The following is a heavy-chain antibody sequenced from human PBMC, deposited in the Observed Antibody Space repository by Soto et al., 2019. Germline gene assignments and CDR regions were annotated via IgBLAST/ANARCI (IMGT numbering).Heavy chain of an antibody. V-gene: IGHV4-31*03. Sequence: QVQLQESGPGLVKPSQTLSLTCTVSGGSITNSGHYWSWVRQRPGKGLEWVGYIHDSGNADYNPILKSRASISVDSSKNQFSLKLTSVTAADTAKYFCARDKFSYGDNGWFDPCVQGILVTVS. CDR1: GGSITNSGHY. D-gene: IGHD4-17*01. CDR3: ARDKFSYGDNGWFDP. CDR2: IHDSGNA. J-gene: IGHJ5*02.